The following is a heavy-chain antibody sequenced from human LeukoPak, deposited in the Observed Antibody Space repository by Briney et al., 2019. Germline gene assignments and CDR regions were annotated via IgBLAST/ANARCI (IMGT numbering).Heavy chain of an antibody. D-gene: IGHD3-9*01. Sequence: SETLSLTCTVSGYSISSGYYWGWIRQPPGKGLEWIGSIYHSGSTYYNPSLKSRVTISVDTSKNQFSLKLSSVTAADTAVYYCARPSYDILTGYYFDYWGQGTLVTVSS. V-gene: IGHV4-38-2*02. J-gene: IGHJ4*02. CDR1: GYSISSGYY. CDR2: IYHSGST. CDR3: ARPSYDILTGYYFDY.